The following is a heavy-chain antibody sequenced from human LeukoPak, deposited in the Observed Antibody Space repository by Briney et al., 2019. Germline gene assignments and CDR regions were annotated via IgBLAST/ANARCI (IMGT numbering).Heavy chain of an antibody. J-gene: IGHJ4*02. CDR1: GFTFSSYW. CDR3: ARQIRVWFGELAILDY. CDR2: INSDGSST. Sequence: GGSLRLSCAASGFTFSSYWMHWVRQAPGKGLVWVSRINSDGSSTSYADSVKGRFTISRDNAKNSLYLQMNSLRAEDTAVYYCARQIRVWFGELAILDYWGQGTLVTVSS. D-gene: IGHD3-10*01. V-gene: IGHV3-74*01.